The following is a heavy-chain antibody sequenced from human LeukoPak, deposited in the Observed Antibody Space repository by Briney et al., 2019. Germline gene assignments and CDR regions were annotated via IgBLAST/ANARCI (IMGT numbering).Heavy chain of an antibody. CDR3: AKDPLYCGGDCYSSQVDY. J-gene: IGHJ4*02. D-gene: IGHD2-21*02. Sequence: GGSLRLSCAASGFTFSSYAMSWVRQAPGKGLEWVSAISGSGGSTYYADSVKGRFTISRDNSKNTLYLQMNSLRAEDTAVYYCAKDPLYCGGDCYSSQVDYWGQGTLVTVSS. CDR2: ISGSGGST. V-gene: IGHV3-23*01. CDR1: GFTFSSYA.